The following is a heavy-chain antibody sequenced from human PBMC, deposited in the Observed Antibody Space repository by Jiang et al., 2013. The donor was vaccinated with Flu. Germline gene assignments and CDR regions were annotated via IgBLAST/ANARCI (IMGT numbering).Heavy chain of an antibody. CDR2: INAGNGNT. D-gene: IGHD2-2*02. CDR1: GYTFTSYA. V-gene: IGHV1-3*01. CDR3: ARDEGYCSSTSCYTAGYFDY. J-gene: IGHJ4*02. Sequence: SVKVSCKASGYTFTSYAMHWVRQVPGQRLEWMGWINAGNGNTKYSQKFQGRVTITRDTSASTAYMELSSLRSEDTAVYYCARDEGYCSSTSCYTAGYFDYWGQGTLVTVSS.